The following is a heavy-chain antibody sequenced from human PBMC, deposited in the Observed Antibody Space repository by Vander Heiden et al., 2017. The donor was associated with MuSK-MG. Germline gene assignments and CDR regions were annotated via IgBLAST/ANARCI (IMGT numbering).Heavy chain of an antibody. V-gene: IGHV3-74*01. Sequence: EVQLVESGGGLVQPGGSLRLSGVASGVTFSSYWMHWVGQAPGKGLVWVSRINSDGSITHYADSVKGRFTISRDSAKNTLYLQMNSLRAEDTAVYYCANLYASGYWGQGTLVTVSS. J-gene: IGHJ4*02. CDR2: INSDGSIT. CDR3: ANLYASGY. CDR1: GVTFSSYW. D-gene: IGHD3-10*01.